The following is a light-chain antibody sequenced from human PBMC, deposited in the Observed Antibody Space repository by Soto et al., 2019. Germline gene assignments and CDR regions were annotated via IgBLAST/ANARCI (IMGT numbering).Light chain of an antibody. Sequence: EIVLTQSPATLSLSPGERATLSCRASQSVTSTYLAWYQQKPGQAPRLLIYGASTRATGIPDRFSGSGSGTDFTLTISRLEPEDSAVYYCQQYGSSPTWTFGQGTKVDI. CDR1: QSVTSTY. V-gene: IGKV3-20*01. CDR3: QQYGSSPTWT. CDR2: GAS. J-gene: IGKJ1*01.